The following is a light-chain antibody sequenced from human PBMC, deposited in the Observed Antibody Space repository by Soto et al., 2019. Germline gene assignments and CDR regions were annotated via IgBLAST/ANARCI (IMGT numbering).Light chain of an antibody. CDR1: QFVSSTY. J-gene: IGKJ4*01. V-gene: IGKV3-20*01. CDR2: GAS. CDR3: QQYGISPFT. Sequence: EVVLTQSPGTLSLSPGARATLSCRASQFVSSTYLAWYQQRPGQAPRLLIYGASSRATGIPDRFSGGGSKTDFTLTISRLESEDSAVYYCQQYGISPFTFGGGTKVEI.